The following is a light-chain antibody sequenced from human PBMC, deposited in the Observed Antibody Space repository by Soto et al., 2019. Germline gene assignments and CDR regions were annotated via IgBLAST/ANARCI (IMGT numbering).Light chain of an antibody. V-gene: IGLV2-14*01. J-gene: IGLJ2*01. Sequence: QSALTQPASVSGSPGQSITISCTGTSSDVGGYNYVPWYQQLPGKAPKLLIYEVSNRPSGVSNRFSGSKSGNTASLTISGLQAEDEADYYCNSYTSSSTPVVFGGGTKLTVL. CDR3: NSYTSSSTPVV. CDR1: SSDVGGYNY. CDR2: EVS.